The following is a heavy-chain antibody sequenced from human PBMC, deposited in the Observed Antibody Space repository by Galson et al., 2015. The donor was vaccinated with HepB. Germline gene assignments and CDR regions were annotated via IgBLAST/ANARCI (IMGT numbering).Heavy chain of an antibody. CDR1: GDSVSSNSAA. CDR2: TYYRSKWYN. J-gene: IGHJ6*02. Sequence: CAISGDSVSSNSAAWNWIRQSPSRGLEWLGRTYYRSKWYNDYAVSVKSRITINPDTSKNQFSLQLNSVTPEDTAVYYCARESHYYYGSGSYPYGYYYGMDVWGQGTTVTVSS. CDR3: ARESHYYYGSGSYPYGYYYGMDV. D-gene: IGHD3-10*01. V-gene: IGHV6-1*01.